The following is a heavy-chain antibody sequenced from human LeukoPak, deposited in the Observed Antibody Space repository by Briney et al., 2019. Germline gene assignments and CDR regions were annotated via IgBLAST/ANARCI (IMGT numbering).Heavy chain of an antibody. J-gene: IGHJ4*02. Sequence: GGSLRLSCAASGFTFSSYAMSWVRQAPGKGLEWVSAISGSGGSTYYADSVKGRFTISRDNYKNTLYLQMNSLRAEDTAVYYCAKGTYCGGDCYYYWGQGTLVTVSS. D-gene: IGHD2-21*02. CDR3: AKGTYCGGDCYYY. CDR1: GFTFSSYA. V-gene: IGHV3-23*01. CDR2: ISGSGGST.